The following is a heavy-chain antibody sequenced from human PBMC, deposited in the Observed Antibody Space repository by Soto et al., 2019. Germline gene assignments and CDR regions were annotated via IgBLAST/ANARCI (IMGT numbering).Heavy chain of an antibody. J-gene: IGHJ5*02. CDR2: INPSGGST. CDR3: ARDRALVVPAAIRAENWFDP. D-gene: IGHD2-2*01. CDR1: GYTFTSYY. V-gene: IGHV1-46*01. Sequence: SVKVSCKASGYTFTSYYMHWVRQAPVQGLEWMGIINPSGGSTSYAQKFQGRVTMTRDTSTSTVYMELSSLRSEDTAVYYCARDRALVVPAAIRAENWFDPWGQGTLVTVSS.